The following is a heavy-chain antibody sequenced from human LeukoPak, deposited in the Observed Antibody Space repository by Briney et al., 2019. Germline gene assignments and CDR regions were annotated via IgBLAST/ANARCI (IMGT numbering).Heavy chain of an antibody. D-gene: IGHD4-17*01. CDR1: GYTFTSYG. CDR2: ISAYNGNT. CDR3: ARYLRSLSWYFDL. J-gene: IGHJ2*01. V-gene: IGHV1-18*04. Sequence: AAVKVSCKASGYTFTSYGISWVRQAPGQGLEGMGWISAYNGNTNYAQKLQGRVTMTTDTSTSTAYMELRSLRSDDTAVYYCARYLRSLSWYFDLWGRGTLVTVSS.